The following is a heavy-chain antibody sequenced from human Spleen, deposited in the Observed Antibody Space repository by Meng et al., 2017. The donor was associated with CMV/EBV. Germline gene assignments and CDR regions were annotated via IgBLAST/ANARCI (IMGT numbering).Heavy chain of an antibody. V-gene: IGHV3-74*01. CDR3: ARELAYCSGDCLNY. Sequence: SGFTVSGSWMDWVRQAPGKGLVWVSRINSDGSSTWYADSVKGRFTISRDNAKNTLYLQMNSLRAEDTAVYYCARELAYCSGDCLNYWGQGTLVTVSS. CDR1: GFTVSGSW. CDR2: INSDGSST. D-gene: IGHD2-21*01. J-gene: IGHJ4*02.